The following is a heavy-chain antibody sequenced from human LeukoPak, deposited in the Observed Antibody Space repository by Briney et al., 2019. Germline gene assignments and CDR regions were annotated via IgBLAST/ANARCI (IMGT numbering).Heavy chain of an antibody. J-gene: IGHJ4*02. CDR3: ARGEWLRSWFGY. CDR1: GGSFSGYY. D-gene: IGHD5-12*01. Sequence: SETLSLTCAVYGGSFSGYYWSWIRQPPGKGLEWIGEINHSGSTNYNPSLKSRVTISVDTSKNQFSLKLSSVTAADTAVYYCARGEWLRSWFGYWGQGTLVTVSS. V-gene: IGHV4-34*01. CDR2: INHSGST.